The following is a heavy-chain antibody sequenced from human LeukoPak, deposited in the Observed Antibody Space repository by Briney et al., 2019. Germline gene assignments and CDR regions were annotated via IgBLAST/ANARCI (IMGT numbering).Heavy chain of an antibody. Sequence: PSETLSLTCTVSGGSISSSSYYWGWIRQPPGKGLEWIGSIYYSGSTYYNPSLKSRVTISVDTSKNQFSLKLSSVTAADTAVYYCARHLRRYSGYTKGGWFDPWGQGTLVTVSS. D-gene: IGHD5-12*01. CDR2: IYYSGST. CDR1: GGSISSSSYY. V-gene: IGHV4-39*01. CDR3: ARHLRRYSGYTKGGWFDP. J-gene: IGHJ5*02.